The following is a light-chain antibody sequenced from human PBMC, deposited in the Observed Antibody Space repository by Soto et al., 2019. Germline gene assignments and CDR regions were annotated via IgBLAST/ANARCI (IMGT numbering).Light chain of an antibody. CDR3: QQLNSYPLT. CDR1: QGISSY. J-gene: IGKJ4*01. CDR2: AAS. Sequence: DLQLTQSPSFLSASVGDRVTITCRASQGISSYLAWYQQKPGTAPKLLISAASTLQSDVPSRFSGSGSGTEFTLTISSLQPEDFATYYCQQLNSYPLTFGGGTKVEIK. V-gene: IGKV1-9*01.